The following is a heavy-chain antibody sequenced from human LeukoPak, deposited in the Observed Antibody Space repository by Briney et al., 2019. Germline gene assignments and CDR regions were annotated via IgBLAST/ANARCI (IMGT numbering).Heavy chain of an antibody. V-gene: IGHV4-34*01. Sequence: SETLSLTCAVYGGSFSGYYWSWIRQPPGKGLEWIGEINHSGSTNYNPSLKSRVTISVDTSKNQFSLKLSSVTAADTAVYYCARGRYCPNGVCPDYYYYTDVWGKGTTVTVSS. D-gene: IGHD2-8*01. CDR3: ARGRYCPNGVCPDYYYYTDV. J-gene: IGHJ6*03. CDR2: INHSGST. CDR1: GGSFSGYY.